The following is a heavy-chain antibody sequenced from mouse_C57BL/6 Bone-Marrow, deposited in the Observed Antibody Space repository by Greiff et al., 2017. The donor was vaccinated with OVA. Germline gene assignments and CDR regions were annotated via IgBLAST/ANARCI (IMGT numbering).Heavy chain of an antibody. CDR2: IHPNSGST. CDR1: GYTFTIYW. D-gene: IGHD1-1*01. J-gene: IGHJ3*01. CDR3: AREIYYYGSSYVFFAY. V-gene: IGHV1-64*01. Sequence: QVQLQQPGAELVKPGASVKLSCKASGYTFTIYWMHWVKQRPGQGLEWIGMIHPNSGSTNYNEKFKSKATLTVDKSSSTAYMQLSSLTSEDSAVYYCAREIYYYGSSYVFFAYWGQGTLVTVSA.